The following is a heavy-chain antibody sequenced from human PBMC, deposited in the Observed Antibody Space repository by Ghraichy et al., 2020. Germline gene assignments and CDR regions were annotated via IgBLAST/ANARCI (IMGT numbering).Heavy chain of an antibody. Sequence: AGSLRLSCAASGFTVSSNYMSWVRQAPGKGLEWVSVIYSGGSTFYADSVKGRFTISRDNSKNTLYLQMNSLRAEDTAVYYCARDRYCSSTSCLGLWGQGTMVTVSS. D-gene: IGHD2-2*01. CDR1: GFTVSSNY. CDR3: ARDRYCSSTSCLGL. J-gene: IGHJ3*01. CDR2: IYSGGST. V-gene: IGHV3-53*01.